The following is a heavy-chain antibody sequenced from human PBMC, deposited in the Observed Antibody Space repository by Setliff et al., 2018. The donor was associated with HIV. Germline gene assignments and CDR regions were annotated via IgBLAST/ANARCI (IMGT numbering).Heavy chain of an antibody. CDR1: GGSISSGGYS. J-gene: IGHJ5*02. Sequence: PSETLSLTCSVSGGSISSGGYSWSWIRQPPGKGLEWIGYIYHSGSTSYNPYLKSRVTMSIDTSNNRFSLRLTSVTAADTAVYYCARDGARDGYNLDSWGQGTLVTGSS. D-gene: IGHD6-25*01. CDR3: ARDGARDGYNLDS. CDR2: IYHSGST. V-gene: IGHV4-30-2*01.